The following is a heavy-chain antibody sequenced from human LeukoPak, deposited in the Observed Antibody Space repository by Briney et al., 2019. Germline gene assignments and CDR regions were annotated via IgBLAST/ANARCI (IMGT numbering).Heavy chain of an antibody. CDR3: TQDRQLFPFDY. J-gene: IGHJ4*02. CDR1: GFTFNTYG. V-gene: IGHV3-30*02. CDR2: IRYDGSDQ. Sequence: GGSLRLSCAASGFTFNTYGMHWVRQAPGKGLEWVAFIRYDGSDQFYGDSVKGRFTISRDNSKNTLYLQMNSLRPEDTAVYYCTQDRQLFPFDYWGQGTVVTVSS. D-gene: IGHD2-21*01.